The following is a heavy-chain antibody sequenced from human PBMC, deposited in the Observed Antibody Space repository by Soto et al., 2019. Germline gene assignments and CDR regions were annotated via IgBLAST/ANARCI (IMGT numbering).Heavy chain of an antibody. V-gene: IGHV4-34*01. CDR1: GGSLSGYY. D-gene: IGHD3-16*01. J-gene: IGHJ4*02. CDR3: ARSPGNIYDYVGNYFDY. CDR2: INYSGST. Sequence: SETLSLTCAAYGGSLSGYYWSWIRQTPGKGMEWIGEINYSGSTNYNPSLKSRVTISVDTSKNQFSLKLSSVTAADTAVYYCARSPGNIYDYVGNYFDYCGQGTLVTVSS.